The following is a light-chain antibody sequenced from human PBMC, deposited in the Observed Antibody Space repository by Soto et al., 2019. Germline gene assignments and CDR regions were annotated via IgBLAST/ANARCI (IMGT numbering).Light chain of an antibody. V-gene: IGLV7-46*01. Sequence: QAVVTQEPSLTVSPGGTITLTCGSSTGAVTSGHYPYWFQQKPGQAPRTLIYDTSNKHSWTPARFSGSLLGGKAALTLSGAQPDDEADYYCLISYNGPYVFGAGTKLTVL. J-gene: IGLJ1*01. CDR1: TGAVTSGHY. CDR3: LISYNGPYV. CDR2: DTS.